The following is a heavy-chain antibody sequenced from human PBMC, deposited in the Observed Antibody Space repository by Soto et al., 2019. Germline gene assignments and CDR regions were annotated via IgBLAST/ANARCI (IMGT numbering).Heavy chain of an antibody. CDR2: IVGRGVTT. D-gene: IGHD2-15*01. CDR1: GFTFSNYA. V-gene: IGHV3-23*01. CDR3: AEGARGSCYSGADS. Sequence: EVQLLESGGGLVQPGGSLRLSCAASGFTFSNYAMTWVRQIPGKGLEWVSCIVGRGVTTYYADSVKGRFTISRDNSKNTRYLQMDSLRAEDTAVYHCAEGARGSCYSGADSWGQGTLVSVSS. J-gene: IGHJ4*02.